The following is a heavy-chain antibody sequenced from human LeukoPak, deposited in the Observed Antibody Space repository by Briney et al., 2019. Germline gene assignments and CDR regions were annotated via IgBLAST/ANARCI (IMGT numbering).Heavy chain of an antibody. J-gene: IGHJ1*01. V-gene: IGHV1-69*04. CDR2: IIPILGIA. D-gene: IGHD3-22*01. CDR1: GGTFSSYA. CDR3: ASDPIPSYYYDSSGYYPQYFQH. Sequence: ASVKVSCKASGGTFSSYAISWVRQAPGQGLEWMGRIIPILGIANYAQKFQGRVTITADKSTRTAYMELSSLRSEDTAVYYCASDPIPSYYYDSSGYYPQYFQHWGQGTLVTVSS.